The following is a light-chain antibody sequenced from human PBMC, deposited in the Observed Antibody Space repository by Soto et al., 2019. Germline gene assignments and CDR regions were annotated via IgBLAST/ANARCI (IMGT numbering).Light chain of an antibody. J-gene: IGLJ3*02. V-gene: IGLV1-51*01. CDR1: SSNIGGNS. Sequence: QSVMTQPPSVSAAPGQKVTISCSGSSSNIGGNSVSWYQQLPGTAPKLLIYDDNKRPSGIPDRFSGSKSGTSATLGITGFQTGDEADYYCNSYTSSSTWVFGGGTKVTVL. CDR3: NSYTSSSTWV. CDR2: DDN.